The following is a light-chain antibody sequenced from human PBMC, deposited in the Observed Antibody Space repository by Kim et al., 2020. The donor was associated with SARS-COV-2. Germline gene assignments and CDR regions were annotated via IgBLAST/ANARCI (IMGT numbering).Light chain of an antibody. CDR3: QKYNAAPWT. Sequence: AAVGDRVNITCRASQGISNSLAWFQQKPGKAPKVLIYAASTLQSGVPSRFSGSGSGTDFTLTISSLQPEDVATYYCQKYNAAPWTFSQGTKVDIK. V-gene: IGKV1-27*01. J-gene: IGKJ1*01. CDR2: AAS. CDR1: QGISNS.